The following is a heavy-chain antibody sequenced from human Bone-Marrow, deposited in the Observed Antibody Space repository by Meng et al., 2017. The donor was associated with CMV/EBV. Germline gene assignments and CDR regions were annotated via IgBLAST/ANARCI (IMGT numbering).Heavy chain of an antibody. CDR3: ARESIATRGPRLRGMDV. J-gene: IGHJ6*02. V-gene: IGHV3-30*19. CDR1: GFTFSSYG. CDR2: ISYDGSNK. Sequence: GESLKISCAASGFTFSSYGVHWVRQAPGKGLEWAAVISYDGSNKYYADSVKGRFTISRDNSKNRLYLQMNSLRAEDTAVYYCARESIATRGPRLRGMDVWGQGTTVTVSS. D-gene: IGHD6-6*01.